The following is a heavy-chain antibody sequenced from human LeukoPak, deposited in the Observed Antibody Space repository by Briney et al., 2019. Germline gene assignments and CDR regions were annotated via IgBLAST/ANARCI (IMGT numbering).Heavy chain of an antibody. Sequence: NTGGSLRLSCAASGFTFSNYVIHWVRQAPGKGLEWVSSISSSSSYIYYADSVKGRFTISRDNAKNSLYPQMNSLRAEDTAVYYCAREKRVVTGAGGGFDYWGQGTLVTVSS. V-gene: IGHV3-21*04. CDR1: GFTFSNYV. CDR3: AREKRVVTGAGGGFDY. J-gene: IGHJ4*02. D-gene: IGHD2-21*02. CDR2: ISSSSSYI.